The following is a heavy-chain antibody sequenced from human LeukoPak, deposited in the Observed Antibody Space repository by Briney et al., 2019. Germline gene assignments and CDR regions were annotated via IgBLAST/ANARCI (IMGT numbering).Heavy chain of an antibody. D-gene: IGHD3-22*01. CDR2: IYSGGST. J-gene: IGHJ1*01. Sequence: GGSLRLSCAASGFTVSSNYMSWVRQAPGKGLEWVSVIYSGGSTYYADSVKGRFTISRDNSKNTLYLQMNSLRAEDTAVYYCAYDSSGYYYFQHWGQGTLVTVSS. CDR1: GFTVSSNY. V-gene: IGHV3-66*01. CDR3: AYDSSGYYYFQH.